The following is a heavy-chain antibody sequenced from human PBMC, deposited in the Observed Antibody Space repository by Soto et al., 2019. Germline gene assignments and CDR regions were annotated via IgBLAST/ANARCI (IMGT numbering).Heavy chain of an antibody. CDR2: TYYRPKWYN. V-gene: IGHV6-1*01. Sequence: SQTLSITCAISGDSVSSNSAAWNWIRQSPSRGLEWLGRTYYRPKWYNDYAVSVKSRITINQDKSKNHFSLQLNSVTPEDTAVYYCAIDRLEPRGLYYYGMDVWGQGTTVNVSS. J-gene: IGHJ6*02. D-gene: IGHD6-19*01. CDR1: GDSVSSNSAA. CDR3: AIDRLEPRGLYYYGMDV.